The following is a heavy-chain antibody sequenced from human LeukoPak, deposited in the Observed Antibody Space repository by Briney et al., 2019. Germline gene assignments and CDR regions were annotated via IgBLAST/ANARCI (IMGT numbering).Heavy chain of an antibody. Sequence: SVKVSCKASGGTFSSYAIRWVRQAPGQGLEWMGRIIPILGIANYAQKFQGRVTITADKSTSTAYMELSSLRSEDTAVYYCARDLAYYYDTASWGQGTLVTVSS. J-gene: IGHJ5*02. D-gene: IGHD3-22*01. CDR3: ARDLAYYYDTAS. CDR2: IIPILGIA. V-gene: IGHV1-69*04. CDR1: GGTFSSYA.